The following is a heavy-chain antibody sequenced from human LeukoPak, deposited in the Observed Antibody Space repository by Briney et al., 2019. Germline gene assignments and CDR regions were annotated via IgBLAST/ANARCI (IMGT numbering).Heavy chain of an antibody. CDR3: ARARSSSVTTGFGY. CDR2: ISSSSSYI. Sequence: GGSLRLSCAASGFTFSSYSMNWVRQAPGKGLEWVSSISSSSSYIYYADSVKGRFTISRDNAKNSLYLQMNSLRAEDTAVYYCARARSSSVTTGFGYWGQGTLVTVSS. CDR1: GFTFSSYS. D-gene: IGHD4-17*01. V-gene: IGHV3-21*01. J-gene: IGHJ4*02.